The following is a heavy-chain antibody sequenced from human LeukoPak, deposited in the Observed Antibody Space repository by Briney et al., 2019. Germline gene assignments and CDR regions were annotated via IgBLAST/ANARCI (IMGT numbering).Heavy chain of an antibody. CDR2: ISYDGSNK. V-gene: IGHV3-30*04. D-gene: IGHD6-19*01. J-gene: IGHJ4*02. CDR1: GFTFSSYA. Sequence: GGSLRLSCAASGFTFSSYAMHWVRQAPGKGLEWVAVISYDGSNKYYADSVKGRFTISRDNSKNTLYLQMNSLRAEDTAVYYCAIDILGIAVAGPGDYWGQGTLVTVSS. CDR3: AIDILGIAVAGPGDY.